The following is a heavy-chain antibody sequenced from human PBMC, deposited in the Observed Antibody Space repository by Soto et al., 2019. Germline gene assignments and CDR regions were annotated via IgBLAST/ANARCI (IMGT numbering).Heavy chain of an antibody. Sequence: SETLSLTCTVSGGSISSGGYYWSWIRQHPGKGLEWIGYIYYSGSTYYNPSLKSRVTISVDTSKNQFSLKLSSVTAADTAVYYCARDRVCSSTSCYRGLLYFSFDPWGQGTLVTVS. J-gene: IGHJ5*02. CDR3: ARDRVCSSTSCYRGLLYFSFDP. CDR1: GGSISSGGYY. CDR2: IYYSGST. D-gene: IGHD2-2*02. V-gene: IGHV4-31*03.